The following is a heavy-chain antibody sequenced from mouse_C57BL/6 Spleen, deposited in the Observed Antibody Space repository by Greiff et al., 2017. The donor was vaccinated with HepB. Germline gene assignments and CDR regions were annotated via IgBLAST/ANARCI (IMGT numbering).Heavy chain of an antibody. CDR3: ARNGSSSYWYFDV. V-gene: IGHV1-69*01. CDR1: GYTFTSYW. J-gene: IGHJ1*03. Sequence: QVQLQQPGAELVMPGASVKLSCKASGYTFTSYWMHWVKQRPGQGLEWIGEIDPSDSYTNYNQKFKGKSTLTVDKSSSTAYMQLSSLTSEDSAVYDCARNGSSSYWYFDVWGTGTTVTVSS. CDR2: IDPSDSYT. D-gene: IGHD1-1*01.